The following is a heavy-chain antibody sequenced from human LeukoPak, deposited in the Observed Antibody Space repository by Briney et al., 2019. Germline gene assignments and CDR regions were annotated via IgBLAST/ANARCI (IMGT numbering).Heavy chain of an antibody. CDR3: ARVFDS. V-gene: IGHV4-39*07. CDR1: GGSVSTSDYY. J-gene: IGHJ4*02. CDR2: VFYTGKT. Sequence: SEILSLTCTVSGGSVSTSDYYWGWIRQSPVKGLEWVGDVFYTGKTNYNPSLRGRATISIDTSKNQFSLKLTYVTAADTAVYYCARVFDSWGQGTLVTVYS.